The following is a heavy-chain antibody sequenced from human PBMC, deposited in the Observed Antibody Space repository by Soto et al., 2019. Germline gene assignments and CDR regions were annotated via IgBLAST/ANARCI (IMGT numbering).Heavy chain of an antibody. V-gene: IGHV3-33*01. D-gene: IGHD6-19*01. CDR1: GFTFSSYG. J-gene: IGHJ4*01. CDR3: ARDWVGDLVAGLVDY. CDR2: IWYDGSNK. Sequence: PGGSLRLSCAASGFTFSSYGMHWVRQAPGKGLEWVAVIWYDGSNKYYADSVKGRFTISRDNSKNTLYLQMNSLRAEDTAVYYCARDWVGDLVAGLVDYWGQEPWSPSPQ.